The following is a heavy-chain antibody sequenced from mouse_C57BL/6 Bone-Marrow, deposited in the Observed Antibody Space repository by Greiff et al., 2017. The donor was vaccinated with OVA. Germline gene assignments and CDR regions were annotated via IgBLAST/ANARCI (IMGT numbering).Heavy chain of an antibody. CDR1: GYTFTGYW. V-gene: IGHV1-9*01. Sequence: LVEPGASVKLSCQATGYTFTGYWIEWVKQRPGHGLEWIGEILPGSGSTNYNEKFKGKATFTADTSSNTAYMQLSSLTTEDSAIYYCARGGIYYDYFAYWGQGTLVTVSA. CDR2: ILPGSGST. D-gene: IGHD2-4*01. J-gene: IGHJ3*01. CDR3: ARGGIYYDYFAY.